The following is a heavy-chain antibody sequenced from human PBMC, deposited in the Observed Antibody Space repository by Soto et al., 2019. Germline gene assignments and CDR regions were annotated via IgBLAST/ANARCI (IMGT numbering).Heavy chain of an antibody. D-gene: IGHD6-19*01. J-gene: IGHJ3*02. Sequence: EVQLVESGGGLVKPGGSLRLSCAASGFTFSSYSMNWVRQAPGKGLEWVSSISGSSSYIYYADSVKGRFTISRDNAKNSLYLQMNSLRAEDTAVYYCARVDSGMIGIVLVGTFDIWGQGTMVTVSS. CDR1: GFTFSSYS. CDR2: ISGSSSYI. CDR3: ARVDSGMIGIVLVGTFDI. V-gene: IGHV3-21*01.